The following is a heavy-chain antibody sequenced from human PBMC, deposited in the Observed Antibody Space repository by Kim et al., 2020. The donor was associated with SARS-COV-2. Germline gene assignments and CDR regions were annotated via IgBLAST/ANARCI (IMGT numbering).Heavy chain of an antibody. Sequence: SETLSLTCTVSGGSISSSSYYWGWIRQPPGKGLEWIGSIYYSGSTYYNPSLKSRVTLSVDTSKNQFSLKLSSVTAADTAVYYCARDRVTGTTVFDYWGQGTLVTVSS. CDR2: IYYSGST. V-gene: IGHV4-39*07. CDR3: ARDRVTGTTVFDY. J-gene: IGHJ4*02. D-gene: IGHD1-7*01. CDR1: GGSISSSSYY.